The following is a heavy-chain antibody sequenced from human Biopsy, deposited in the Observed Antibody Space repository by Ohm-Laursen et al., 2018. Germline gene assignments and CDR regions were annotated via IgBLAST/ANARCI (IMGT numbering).Heavy chain of an antibody. CDR2: IFYRGST. Sequence: SDTLSLTCTVSGRSISNNNYYWGWIRQPTGKGQEWIGRIFYRGSTHYKLSLKSRVTISVDTSRNEFSLKLNSVTAADSAVYYCARDYDTSGYYYVPWGQGTLVTVSS. J-gene: IGHJ5*02. CDR1: GRSISNNNYY. V-gene: IGHV4-39*01. CDR3: ARDYDTSGYYYVP. D-gene: IGHD3-22*01.